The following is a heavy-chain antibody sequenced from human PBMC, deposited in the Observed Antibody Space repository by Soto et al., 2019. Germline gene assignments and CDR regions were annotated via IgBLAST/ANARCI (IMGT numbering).Heavy chain of an antibody. V-gene: IGHV4-4*07. CDR1: GGSISSYY. CDR2: IYTSGST. J-gene: IGHJ6*02. CDR3: ARGDYYDSSGYYAPYYYGMDV. Sequence: PSETLSLTCTVSGGSISSYYWIWIRQPAGKGLEWIGRIYTSGSTNYNPSLKSRVTMSVDTSKNQFSLKLSSVTAADTAVYYCARGDYYDSSGYYAPYYYGMDVWGQGTTVTVSS. D-gene: IGHD3-22*01.